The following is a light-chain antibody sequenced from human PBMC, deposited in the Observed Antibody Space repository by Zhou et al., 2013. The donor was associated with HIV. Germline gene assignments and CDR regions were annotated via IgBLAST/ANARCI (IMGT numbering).Light chain of an antibody. CDR2: EAS. CDR3: QQHDTFPWT. J-gene: IGKJ1*01. Sequence: DIQMTQSPSTLSASIGDRVTITCRASQRMSRWLAWYQQKPGKAPKLLIHEASTLESGVPSRFSGSGSGTEFTLTISSLQPDDFAIYFCQQHDTFPWTFGQG. V-gene: IGKV1-5*03. CDR1: QRMSRW.